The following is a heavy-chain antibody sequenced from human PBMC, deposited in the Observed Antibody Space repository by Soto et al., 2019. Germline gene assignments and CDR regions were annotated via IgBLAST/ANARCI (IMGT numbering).Heavy chain of an antibody. V-gene: IGHV3-23*01. J-gene: IGHJ4*02. D-gene: IGHD3-3*01. CDR3: AKARAQYYDFWSGYPVDY. Sequence: EVQLLECGGGLVQPGGSLRLSCTASGFTFSSYAMSWVRQAPGKGLEWVSAISGSGGSTYYADSVKGRFTISRDNSKNTLYLQMNSLRAEDTAVYYCAKARAQYYDFWSGYPVDYWGQGTLVTVSS. CDR1: GFTFSSYA. CDR2: ISGSGGST.